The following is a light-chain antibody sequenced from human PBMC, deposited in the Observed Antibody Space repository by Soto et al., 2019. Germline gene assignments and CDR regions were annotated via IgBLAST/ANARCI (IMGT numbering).Light chain of an antibody. J-gene: IGLJ1*01. Sequence: QSVLTQPASVSGSPGQSITISCTGTSSDVGAYKYVSWYQQHPGKVPKLIIYGVSNRPSGVSNRFSGSKSGNTAFLTIPGLQPEDEADYYCSSFTGTTTLDVFGTGTKVTVL. CDR1: SSDVGAYKY. V-gene: IGLV2-14*03. CDR3: SSFTGTTTLDV. CDR2: GVS.